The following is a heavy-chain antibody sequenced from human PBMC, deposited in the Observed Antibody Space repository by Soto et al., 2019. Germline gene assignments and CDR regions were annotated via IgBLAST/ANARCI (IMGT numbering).Heavy chain of an antibody. J-gene: IGHJ4*02. Sequence: SDTLYLTCTIFGGYISSYYWVWIRQPPGKGLECIGSIYYSGSTYYNPSLKSRVTISVDTSKNQFSLKLSSVTAADTAVYYCVDGNDLAYWGQGTLVTIS. D-gene: IGHD1-1*01. CDR3: VDGNDLAY. V-gene: IGHV4-39*01. CDR2: IYYSGST. CDR1: GGYISSYY.